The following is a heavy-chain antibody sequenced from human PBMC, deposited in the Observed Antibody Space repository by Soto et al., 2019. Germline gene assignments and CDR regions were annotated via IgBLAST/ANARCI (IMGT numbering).Heavy chain of an antibody. V-gene: IGHV4-39*01. Sequence: SETLSLTCTVSGGSISSSSYYWGWIRQPPGKGLEWIGSIYYSGSTYYNPSLKSRVTISVDTSKNQFSLKLSSVTAADTAVYYCARHDVVRGVLIWNFDYWGQGTLVTVSS. CDR3: ARHDVVRGVLIWNFDY. CDR1: GGSISSSSYY. J-gene: IGHJ4*02. D-gene: IGHD3-10*01. CDR2: IYYSGST.